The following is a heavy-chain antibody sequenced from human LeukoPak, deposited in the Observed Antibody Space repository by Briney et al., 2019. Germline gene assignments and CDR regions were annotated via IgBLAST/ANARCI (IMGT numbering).Heavy chain of an antibody. CDR2: IYYTGTT. D-gene: IGHD6-13*01. J-gene: IGHJ4*02. CDR1: GGSLSSHY. Sequence: PSETLSLTCTVGGGSLSSHYWSWIRQPPGKGLELVGHIYYTGTTFYNPSLNSRVIISLDTSRNQFSLRLTSVTAADTAVYYCAKGSLGSWYYFDYWGQGTLVTVSS. CDR3: AKGSLGSWYYFDY. V-gene: IGHV4-59*11.